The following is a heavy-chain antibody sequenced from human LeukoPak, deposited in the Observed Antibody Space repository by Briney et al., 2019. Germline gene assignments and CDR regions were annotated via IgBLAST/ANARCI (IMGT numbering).Heavy chain of an antibody. Sequence: PGGSLRLSCAASGFTFSSYSMNWVRQAPGKGLEWVSSISSSSSYIYYADSVKGRFTISRDNAKNSLYLQMNSLRAEDTAVYYCARGGEDWRDYYYYYMDVWGKGTTVTVSS. D-gene: IGHD1-1*01. CDR1: GFTFSSYS. V-gene: IGHV3-21*01. CDR2: ISSSSSYI. J-gene: IGHJ6*03. CDR3: ARGGEDWRDYYYYYMDV.